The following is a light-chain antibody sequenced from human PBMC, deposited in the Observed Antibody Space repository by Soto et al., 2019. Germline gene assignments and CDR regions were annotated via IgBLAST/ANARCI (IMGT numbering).Light chain of an antibody. Sequence: EIVLTQSPGTLSLSPGERATLSCRASQSVNSVYLAWYQQKPGQAPRLLIYGASSRATGIPDRFSGSGSGTDFTLTISRLDPEDFAVYFCQQYDSSPRTFDQGTKVEIK. J-gene: IGKJ1*01. CDR1: QSVNSVY. CDR2: GAS. CDR3: QQYDSSPRT. V-gene: IGKV3-20*01.